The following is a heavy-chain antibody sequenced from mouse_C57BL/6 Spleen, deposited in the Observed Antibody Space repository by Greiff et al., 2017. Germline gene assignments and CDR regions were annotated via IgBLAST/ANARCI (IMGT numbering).Heavy chain of an antibody. CDR1: GYTFTSYW. V-gene: IGHV1-55*01. J-gene: IGHJ4*01. CDR3: ARGSDYAMDY. Sequence: VQLQQPGAELVKPGASVKMSCKASGYTFTSYWITWVKQRPGQGLEWIGDIYPGSGSTNYNEKFKSKATLTVVTSSSTAYMQLSSLTSEDSAVYYCARGSDYAMDYWGQGTSVTVSS. CDR2: IYPGSGST.